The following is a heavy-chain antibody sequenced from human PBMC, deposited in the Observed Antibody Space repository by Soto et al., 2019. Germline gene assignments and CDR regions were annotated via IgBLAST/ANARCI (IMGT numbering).Heavy chain of an antibody. V-gene: IGHV1-46*01. CDR1: GYTFTSYY. CDR3: ARDRGRCSGGSCYSFYYYYGMDV. D-gene: IGHD2-15*01. J-gene: IGHJ6*02. Sequence: GASVKVSCKAPGYTFTSYYMHWVRQAPGQGLEWMGIINPSGGSTSYAQKFQGRVTMTRDTSTSTVYMELSSLRSEDTAVYYCARDRGRCSGGSCYSFYYYYGMDVWGQGTTVTV. CDR2: INPSGGST.